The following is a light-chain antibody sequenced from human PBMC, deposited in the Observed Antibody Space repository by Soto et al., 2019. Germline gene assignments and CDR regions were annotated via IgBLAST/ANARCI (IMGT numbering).Light chain of an antibody. CDR2: EVS. Sequence: QSVLTQPASVSGSPGQSITISCTGTISDVGSHNLVSWYQQHPGKAPKLIIYEVSERPSGVSSRFSGYKSGNTASLTVSGLQADDEADYHCCSFAGSNPFPYVFGTGTKLTVL. V-gene: IGLV2-23*02. J-gene: IGLJ1*01. CDR1: ISDVGSHNL. CDR3: CSFAGSNPFPYV.